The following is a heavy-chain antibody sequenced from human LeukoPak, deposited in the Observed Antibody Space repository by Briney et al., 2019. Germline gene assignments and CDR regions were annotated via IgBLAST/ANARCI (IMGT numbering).Heavy chain of an antibody. D-gene: IGHD3-22*01. CDR3: ARHVHYSHTTGYAGDAFDI. Sequence: GGSLRLSCAASGFTFSSYWMSWVRQAPGKGLELVANIKQDGSEKYYVDSVKGRFTISRDNAKNSLYLQMNSLRAEDTAVYYCARHVHYSHTTGYAGDAFDIWGPGTMVTVSS. CDR2: IKQDGSEK. J-gene: IGHJ3*02. V-gene: IGHV3-7*03. CDR1: GFTFSSYW.